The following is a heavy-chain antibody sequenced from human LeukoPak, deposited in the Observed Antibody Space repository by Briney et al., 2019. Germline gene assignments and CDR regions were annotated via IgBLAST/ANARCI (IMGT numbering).Heavy chain of an antibody. J-gene: IGHJ4*02. D-gene: IGHD3-22*01. CDR3: ARDKPPPYYYDSSGIFDY. CDR1: GFTFSSYG. CDR2: IWYDGSNK. Sequence: PGRSLRLSYAASGFTFSSYGMHWVRQAPGKGLEWVAVIWYDGSNKYYADSAKGRFTISRDNSKNTLYLQMNSLRAEDTAVYYCARDKPPPYYYDSSGIFDYWGQGTLVTVSS. V-gene: IGHV3-33*01.